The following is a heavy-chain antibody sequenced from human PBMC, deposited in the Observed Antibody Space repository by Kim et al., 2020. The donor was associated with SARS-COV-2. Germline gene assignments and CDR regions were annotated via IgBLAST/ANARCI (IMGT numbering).Heavy chain of an antibody. CDR3: ARVGAAAVFDY. D-gene: IGHD6-13*01. J-gene: IGHJ4*02. V-gene: IGHV6-1*01. CDR2: N. Sequence: NDYAVSVKSRITINPDTSKNPFSLQMNSVTPEDTAVYYCARVGAAAVFDYWGQGTLVTVSS.